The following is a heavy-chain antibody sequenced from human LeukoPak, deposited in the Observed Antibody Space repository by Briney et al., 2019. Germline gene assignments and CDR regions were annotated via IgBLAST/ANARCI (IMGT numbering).Heavy chain of an antibody. CDR1: DSTFGNYF. V-gene: IGHV3-21*01. Sequence: GGSRNPPGQALDSTFGNYFLNWVHQAPGKGLDWFSSISSSGSYIYYADSVKGRFTISRDNAKNSLYLQMNSLRAEDTAEYFCARDSRAVAADFDYWGQGTLVTVSS. CDR3: ARDSRAVAADFDY. J-gene: IGHJ4*02. CDR2: ISSSGSYI. D-gene: IGHD6-19*01.